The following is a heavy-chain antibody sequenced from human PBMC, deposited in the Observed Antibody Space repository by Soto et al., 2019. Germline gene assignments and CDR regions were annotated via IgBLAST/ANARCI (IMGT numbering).Heavy chain of an antibody. J-gene: IGHJ4*02. D-gene: IGHD5-18*01. Sequence: GGSLRLSCAASGFTFSSYAMSWVRQAPGKGLEWVSAISGSGGSTYYADSVKGRFTISRDNSKNTLYLQMNSLRAEDTAVYYCAKDPWDTAMVLKDFDYWGQGTLVTVSS. V-gene: IGHV3-23*01. CDR2: ISGSGGST. CDR1: GFTFSSYA. CDR3: AKDPWDTAMVLKDFDY.